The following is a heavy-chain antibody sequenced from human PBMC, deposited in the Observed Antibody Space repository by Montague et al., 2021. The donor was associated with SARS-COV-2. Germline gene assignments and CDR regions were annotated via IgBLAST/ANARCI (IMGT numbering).Heavy chain of an antibody. V-gene: IGHV3-23*01. Sequence: SLRLSCAASGFTFSTYAMNWVRQAPGKGLEWVSGISGSGGGTFYADSVKGRFTIPRDNSKNTLYLQMNSLRAEDTAVYFCAKGSLPGDFVFHYWGQGTLVTVSS. CDR2: ISGSGGGT. J-gene: IGHJ4*02. CDR3: AKGSLPGDFVFHY. D-gene: IGHD4-17*01. CDR1: GFTFSTYA.